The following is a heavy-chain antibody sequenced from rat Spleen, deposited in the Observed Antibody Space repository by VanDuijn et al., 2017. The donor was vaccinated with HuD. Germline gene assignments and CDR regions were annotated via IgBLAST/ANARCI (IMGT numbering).Heavy chain of an antibody. V-gene: IGHV5-17*01. D-gene: IGHD1-11*01. CDR3: ARQDYGPMDA. Sequence: EVQLVESGGGLVQPGRSLKLSCAASGFTFRGYAMAWVRQAPKKGLEWVATIIYDDTNTYYRDSVRGRFTISRDNAKNTLYLQMDSLRSEDTATYYCARQDYGPMDAWGQGASVTVSS. J-gene: IGHJ4*01. CDR1: GFTFRGYA. CDR2: IIYDDTNT.